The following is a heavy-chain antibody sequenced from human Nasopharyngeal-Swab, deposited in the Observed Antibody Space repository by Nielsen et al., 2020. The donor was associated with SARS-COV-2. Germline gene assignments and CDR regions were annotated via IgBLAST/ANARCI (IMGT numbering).Heavy chain of an antibody. CDR2: IYYSGST. CDR3: AREGNCSGGSCYSYFDY. J-gene: IGHJ4*02. D-gene: IGHD2-15*01. Sequence: WIRQPPGKGLEWIGYIYYSGSTYYNPSLKGRVTISVDTSKNQFSLKLSSVTAADTAVYYCAREGNCSGGSCYSYFDYWGQGTLVTVSS. V-gene: IGHV4-30-4*01.